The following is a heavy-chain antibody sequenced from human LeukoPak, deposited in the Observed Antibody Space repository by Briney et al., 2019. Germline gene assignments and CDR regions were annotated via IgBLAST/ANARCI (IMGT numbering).Heavy chain of an antibody. D-gene: IGHD3-10*01. CDR3: ARSLLTLTMVRGGYNWFDP. CDR1: GYTFTSYY. J-gene: IGHJ5*02. V-gene: IGHV1-46*01. CDR2: INPSGGST. Sequence: ASVKVSCKASGYTFTSYYMHWVRQAPGQGLEWMGIINPSGGSTSYAQKFQGRVTMTTDTSTSTAYMGLRSLRSDDTAVYYCARSLLTLTMVRGGYNWFDPWGQGTLVTVSS.